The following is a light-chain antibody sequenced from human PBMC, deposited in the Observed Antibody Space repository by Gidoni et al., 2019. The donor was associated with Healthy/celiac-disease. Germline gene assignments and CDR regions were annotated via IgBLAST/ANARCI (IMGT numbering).Light chain of an antibody. J-gene: IGLJ2*01. CDR1: NSESKT. V-gene: IGLV3-21*03. Sequence: SFVLTQPPSVSVAPGKTATITCGGTNSESKTVHWYQQKPGQAPVLVVFDDGDRTAGISDRFSGSNSGNTATLTISRVEAGDEADYSCQVWHSSAHVFFGGGTKLTVL. CDR3: QVWHSSAHVF. CDR2: DDG.